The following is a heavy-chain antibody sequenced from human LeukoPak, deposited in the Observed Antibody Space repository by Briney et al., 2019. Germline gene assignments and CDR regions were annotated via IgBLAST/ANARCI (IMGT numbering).Heavy chain of an antibody. J-gene: IGHJ4*02. CDR1: GFTFSSYS. V-gene: IGHV3-21*01. Sequence: GGSLRLSCAASGFTFSSYSVNWVRQAPGKGLEWVSSISSSSSYIYYADSVKGRFTISRDNAKNSLYLQMNSLRAEDTAVYCCARDPSGYCSGGSCYPHGFDYWGQGTLVTVSS. CDR2: ISSSSSYI. CDR3: ARDPSGYCSGGSCYPHGFDY. D-gene: IGHD2-15*01.